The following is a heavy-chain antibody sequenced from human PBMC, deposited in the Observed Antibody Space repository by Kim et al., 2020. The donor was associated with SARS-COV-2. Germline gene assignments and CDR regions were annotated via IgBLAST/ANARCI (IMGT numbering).Heavy chain of an antibody. D-gene: IGHD3-10*01. Sequence: LKSRVTITLETSKNQFSLKLSSVTAADTAVYYCAREPITIETQGGMDVWGQGTTVTVSS. V-gene: IGHV4-39*07. CDR3: AREPITIETQGGMDV. J-gene: IGHJ6*02.